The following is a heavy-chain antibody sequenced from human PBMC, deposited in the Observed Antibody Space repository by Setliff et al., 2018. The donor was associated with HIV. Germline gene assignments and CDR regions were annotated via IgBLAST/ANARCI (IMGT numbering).Heavy chain of an antibody. CDR3: ARLGDSGYDFRGYFDY. D-gene: IGHD5-12*01. V-gene: IGHV4-39*01. J-gene: IGHJ4*02. Sequence: SETLSLTCTVSGGSVSDTSYYWGWIRQPPGKGLEWLANVYYSGGTYYNPSLNSRVTISVDTSSNQFSLKLTSVTAADTALYFCARLGDSGYDFRGYFDYWGQGKLVTVSS. CDR2: VYYSGGT. CDR1: GGSVSDTSYY.